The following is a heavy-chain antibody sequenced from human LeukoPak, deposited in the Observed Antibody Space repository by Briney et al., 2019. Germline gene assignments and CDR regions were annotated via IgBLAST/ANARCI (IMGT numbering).Heavy chain of an antibody. D-gene: IGHD4-17*01. V-gene: IGHV3-48*02. Sequence: GGSLRLSCAASGFTFSSYSMNWVRQSPGKGLEWVSYISGSNNTIYYADSVKGRFTISRDNAKNSLYLQMNSLRDEDTAVYYCARAVTTVTRGGLVFDYWGQGTLVTVSS. CDR2: ISGSNNTI. J-gene: IGHJ4*02. CDR1: GFTFSSYS. CDR3: ARAVTTVTRGGLVFDY.